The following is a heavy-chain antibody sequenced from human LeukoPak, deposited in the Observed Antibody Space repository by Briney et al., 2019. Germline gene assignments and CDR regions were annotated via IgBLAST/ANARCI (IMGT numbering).Heavy chain of an antibody. J-gene: IGHJ4*02. Sequence: ASVKVSCKASGYTFTGYYMHWVRQAPGQGLEWMGWINPNSGGTNYAQKFQGRVTMTRDTSISTAYMEPSRLRSDDTAVYYCARGLVVAATPDYWGQGTLVTVSS. CDR3: ARGLVVAATPDY. CDR1: GYTFTGYY. D-gene: IGHD2-15*01. V-gene: IGHV1-2*02. CDR2: INPNSGGT.